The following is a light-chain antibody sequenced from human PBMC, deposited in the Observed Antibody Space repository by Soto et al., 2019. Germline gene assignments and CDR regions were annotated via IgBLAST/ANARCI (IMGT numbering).Light chain of an antibody. Sequence: QSVLTQPRSVSGCPGQSVTISCTGTSSVVGGYKYVSWYQQYPGKAPKLMIYHVSKRPSGVPDRFSGSKSGNTASLTISGLQGKDEADYYCCSYTGSDTYVFGTGTKVTVL. V-gene: IGLV2-11*01. CDR2: HVS. CDR3: CSYTGSDTYV. CDR1: SSVVGGYKY. J-gene: IGLJ1*01.